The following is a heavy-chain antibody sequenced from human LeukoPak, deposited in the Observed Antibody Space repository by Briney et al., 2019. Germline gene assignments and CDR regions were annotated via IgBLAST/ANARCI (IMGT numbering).Heavy chain of an antibody. CDR1: GYTFTGYY. Sequence: ASVKVSCKASGYTFTGYYMHWVRQAPGQGLEWMGWINPNSGGTNYAQKFQGRVTMTRDTSISTAYMELSRLRSDDTAVDYCARAQYYYDSSGSGFDYWGQGTLVTVSS. CDR3: ARAQYYYDSSGSGFDY. J-gene: IGHJ4*02. V-gene: IGHV1-2*02. D-gene: IGHD3-22*01. CDR2: INPNSGGT.